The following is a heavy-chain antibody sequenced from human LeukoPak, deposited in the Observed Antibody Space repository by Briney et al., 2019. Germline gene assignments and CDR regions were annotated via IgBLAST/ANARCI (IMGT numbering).Heavy chain of an antibody. CDR1: AFTLSSYG. CDR2: ISYDGSNK. J-gene: IGHJ4*02. D-gene: IGHD3-10*01. CDR3: AKCGNYYGSGSYLFDY. Sequence: GGSLRLSCAASAFTLSSYGMHWVRQAPGKGLEWAAVISYDGSNKYYADSVRGRFTISRDNSKNTLYLQMNSLRAEDTAVYYCAKCGNYYGSGSYLFDYWDQGTLVTVSS. V-gene: IGHV3-30*18.